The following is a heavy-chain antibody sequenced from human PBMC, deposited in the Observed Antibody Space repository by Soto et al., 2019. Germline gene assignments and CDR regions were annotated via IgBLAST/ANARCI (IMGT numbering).Heavy chain of an antibody. CDR1: GFAFSSHP. CDR3: ARRVIGSSRAFDI. Sequence: LRLSCAASGFAFSSHPMSWVRQAPEKGLEWVAGISDGGDLTYNADSVRGRFTISRDNSRNTLYLQMNSLRAEDTAVYYCARRVIGSSRAFDIWGQGTMVTVSS. V-gene: IGHV3-23*01. D-gene: IGHD3-10*01. CDR2: ISDGGDLT. J-gene: IGHJ3*02.